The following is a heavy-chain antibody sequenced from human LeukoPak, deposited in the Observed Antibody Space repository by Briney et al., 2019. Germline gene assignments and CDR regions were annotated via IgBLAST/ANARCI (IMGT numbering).Heavy chain of an antibody. J-gene: IGHJ4*02. D-gene: IGHD3-22*01. Sequence: PGGSLRLSCAASGFTFSSYAMNWVRQAPGKGLEWVSCIGTSTSYIYYAGSVKGRFTISRDNAKNSLYLQMNSLRAEDTAVYHCARVLDSTGYGPVDFWGLGTLVTVSS. CDR2: IGTSTSYI. V-gene: IGHV3-21*01. CDR3: ARVLDSTGYGPVDF. CDR1: GFTFSSYA.